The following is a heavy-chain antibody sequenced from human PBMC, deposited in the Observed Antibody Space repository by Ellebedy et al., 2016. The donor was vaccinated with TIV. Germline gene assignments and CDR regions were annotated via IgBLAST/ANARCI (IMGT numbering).Heavy chain of an antibody. V-gene: IGHV3-23*01. CDR3: AKGPNGGIIAAAGMDY. Sequence: GESLKISCAASGFTFSSYAMSWVRQAPGKGLEWVSAISGSGGSTYYADSVKGRFTISRDNSKNSLYLQMNSLRAEDTALYYCAKGPNGGIIAAAGMDYWGQGTLVTVSS. J-gene: IGHJ4*02. D-gene: IGHD6-13*01. CDR2: ISGSGGST. CDR1: GFTFSSYA.